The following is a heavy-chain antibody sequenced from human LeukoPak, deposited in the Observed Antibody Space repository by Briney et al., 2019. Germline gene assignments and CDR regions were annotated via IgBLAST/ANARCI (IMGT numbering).Heavy chain of an antibody. CDR1: GYSFTSYW. V-gene: IGHV5-51*01. CDR2: IYPGDSDT. Sequence: GESLKISCKGSGYSFTSYWIVWVRQMPGKGLEGMGIIYPGDSDTRYSPSFQGQVTISADKSISTAYLQWSSLKASDTALYYCARGGCSSTSSYYVAFDIWGQATMVTLSS. J-gene: IGHJ3*02. CDR3: ARGGCSSTSSYYVAFDI. D-gene: IGHD2-2*01.